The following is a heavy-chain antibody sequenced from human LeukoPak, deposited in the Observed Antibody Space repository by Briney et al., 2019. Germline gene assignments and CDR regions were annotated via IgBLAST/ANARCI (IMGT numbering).Heavy chain of an antibody. D-gene: IGHD2-2*01. CDR1: GFTFSTYG. Sequence: GGSLRLSCTASGFTFSTYGMHWVRQAPGKGLEWVTLISYDGSTKYYSDCVKGRFTLSRDNSKNTLYLQMNSLRAEDTAVYYCARERGYCSSTSRDLDYWGQGTLVTVSS. J-gene: IGHJ4*02. CDR2: ISYDGSTK. V-gene: IGHV3-30*03. CDR3: ARERGYCSSTSRDLDY.